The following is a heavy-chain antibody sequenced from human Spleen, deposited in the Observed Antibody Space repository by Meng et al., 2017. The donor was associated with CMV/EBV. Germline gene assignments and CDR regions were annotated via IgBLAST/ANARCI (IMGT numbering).Heavy chain of an antibody. CDR3: ARERASCGGDCLDY. D-gene: IGHD2-21*01. V-gene: IGHV3-48*03. CDR2: INSGGSSI. Sequence: LSLTCVVSGGSISSVNWWTWVRQAPGKGLEWLSYINSGGSSIYYADSVKGRFTNSRDNSKNSLYLQMNSLRAEDTAVYFCARERASCGGDCLDYWGQGTLVTVSS. J-gene: IGHJ4*02. CDR1: GGSISSVN.